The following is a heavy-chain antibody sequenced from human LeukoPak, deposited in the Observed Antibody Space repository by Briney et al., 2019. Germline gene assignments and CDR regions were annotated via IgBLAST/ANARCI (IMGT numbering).Heavy chain of an antibody. CDR2: IVPIFGRA. CDR1: GYTFSNYG. D-gene: IGHD2-21*01. J-gene: IGHJ5*02. Sequence: ASVKVSCKASGYTFSNYGITWVRQAPGQGLEWVGGIVPIFGRANYAQKFQGRVTIIADEPTSTVYMELSGLRSEDTAVYYCAFRGPMIDQRNWFDPWGQGTQVTVSS. V-gene: IGHV1-69*13. CDR3: AFRGPMIDQRNWFDP.